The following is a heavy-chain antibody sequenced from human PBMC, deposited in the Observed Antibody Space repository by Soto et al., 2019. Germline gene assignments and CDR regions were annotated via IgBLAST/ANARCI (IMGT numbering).Heavy chain of an antibody. CDR1: GASISSSY. CDR3: AGGYYDSRGQSNTFDV. V-gene: IGHV4-59*01. D-gene: IGHD3-22*01. Sequence: SETLSLTCTVSGASISSSYWSWIRQSPGKGLEWIGYVHYSGGTKDNPSLNGRVSLSIDTSKNQFSLKLSSVAAADTAAYYCAGGYYDSRGQSNTFDVWGQGTMVTVSS. J-gene: IGHJ3*01. CDR2: VHYSGGT.